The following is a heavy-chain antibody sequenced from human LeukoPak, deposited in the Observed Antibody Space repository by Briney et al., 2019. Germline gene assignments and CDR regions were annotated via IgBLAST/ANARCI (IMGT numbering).Heavy chain of an antibody. CDR1: GFTFSNYA. CDR3: ARDFGYCTGISCSIDY. Sequence: PGGSLRLSCAASGFTFSNYAMHWVRQAPGEGLEYVSAISDIGANTYYANSVKGRFTISRDNSKNTLYLQMGSLRVEDMAVYYCARDFGYCTGISCSIDYWGQGTLVTVSS. D-gene: IGHD2-8*02. V-gene: IGHV3-64*01. J-gene: IGHJ4*02. CDR2: ISDIGANT.